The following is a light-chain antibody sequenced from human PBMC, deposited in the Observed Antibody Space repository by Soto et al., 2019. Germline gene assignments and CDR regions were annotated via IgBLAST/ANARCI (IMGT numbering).Light chain of an antibody. CDR3: SSYRSTSAPYV. V-gene: IGLV2-14*01. CDR2: EVS. CDR1: SSDVGRYNY. Sequence: QSALTQPASVSGSPGQSVTISCTGTSSDVGRYNYVSWYQHHPGKAPKLMSYEVSNRPSGVSNRFSGSKSGNTASLTISGLQAEDEADYYCSSYRSTSAPYVFGTGTKVTVL. J-gene: IGLJ1*01.